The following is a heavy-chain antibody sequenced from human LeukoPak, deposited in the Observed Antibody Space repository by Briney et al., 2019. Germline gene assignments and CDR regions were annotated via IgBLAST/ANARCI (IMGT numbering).Heavy chain of an antibody. CDR2: IKTNSGGA. J-gene: IGHJ4*02. D-gene: IGHD5-12*01. CDR1: GYTFTSYY. V-gene: IGHV1-2*02. CDR3: ARDRAVATIGGVDY. Sequence: ASVKVSCKASGYTFTSYYMHWVRQAPGQGLEWMGWIKTNSGGANYAQKFQGRVTMTRDTSISTAYMELSRLRSDDTAVYYCARDRAVATIGGVDYWGQGTLVTVSS.